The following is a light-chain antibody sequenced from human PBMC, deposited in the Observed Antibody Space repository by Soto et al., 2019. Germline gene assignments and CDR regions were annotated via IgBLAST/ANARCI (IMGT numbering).Light chain of an antibody. CDR3: QGWDSSSDHYV. V-gene: IGLV3-21*04. CDR1: NIGSKS. CDR2: YDS. Sequence: SYELTQPPSVSVAPGKTARITCGGNNIGSKSVHWYQQEPGQAPVLVISYDSDRPSGIPERFAGSNSGNTATLTISRVEAGDEADYYCQGWDSSSDHYVFGTGTKVTVL. J-gene: IGLJ1*01.